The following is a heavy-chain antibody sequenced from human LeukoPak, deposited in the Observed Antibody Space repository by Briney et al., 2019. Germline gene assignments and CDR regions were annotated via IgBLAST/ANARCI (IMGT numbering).Heavy chain of an antibody. V-gene: IGHV4-39*01. Sequence: SETLSLTCTVSGGSISSSSYYWGWIRQPPGKGLEWIGSIYYSRSTSYNPSLKSRVTISVDTSKNQFSLKLSSVTAADTAVYYCARGITMIAVVIHDWYFDLWGRGTLVTVSS. CDR1: GGSISSSSYY. CDR3: ARGITMIAVVIHDWYFDL. D-gene: IGHD3-22*01. J-gene: IGHJ2*01. CDR2: IYYSRST.